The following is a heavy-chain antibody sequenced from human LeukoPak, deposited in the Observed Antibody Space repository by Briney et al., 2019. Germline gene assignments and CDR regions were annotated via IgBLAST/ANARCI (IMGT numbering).Heavy chain of an antibody. CDR2: IRYDGSDK. D-gene: IGHD3-22*01. CDR3: AKGPLYYDSSGYYPEY. J-gene: IGHJ4*02. CDR1: GFSFSSYG. V-gene: IGHV3-30*02. Sequence: PGGSLRLSCAASGFSFSSYGMHWGRQAPGKGLEWVAFIRYDGSDKYYADSVKGRFTISRDNSKNTLYLQMNSLTTEDTAVYYCAKGPLYYDSSGYYPEYWGQGTLVTVSS.